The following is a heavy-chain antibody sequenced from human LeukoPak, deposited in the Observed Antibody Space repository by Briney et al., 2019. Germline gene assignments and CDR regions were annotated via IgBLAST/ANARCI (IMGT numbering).Heavy chain of an antibody. Sequence: GASVKVSCKASGYTFTTYDINWVRQATGQGLEWMGWMNPNSGNTGYAPKFQGRVTITRNTSINTAYMELSGLRSEDTAVYYCARSEGIAVAGNEPDDWGQGTLVTVSS. CDR3: ARSEGIAVAGNEPDD. CDR2: MNPNSGNT. CDR1: GYTFTTYD. V-gene: IGHV1-8*03. D-gene: IGHD6-19*01. J-gene: IGHJ4*02.